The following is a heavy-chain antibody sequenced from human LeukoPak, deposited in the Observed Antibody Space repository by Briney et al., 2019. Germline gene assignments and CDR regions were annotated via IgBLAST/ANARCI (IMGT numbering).Heavy chain of an antibody. J-gene: IGHJ5*02. CDR1: GGSISSYY. CDR2: IYYSGST. D-gene: IGHD2-2*01. V-gene: IGHV4-59*01. Sequence: SETLSLTCTVSGGSISSYYWSWIRQPPGKGLEWIGYIYYSGSTNYNPPLKSRVTISVDTSKNQFSLKLSSVTAADTALYYCARHLGFCSTTSCYPWLDPRGQGTLVTASS. CDR3: ARHLGFCSTTSCYPWLDP.